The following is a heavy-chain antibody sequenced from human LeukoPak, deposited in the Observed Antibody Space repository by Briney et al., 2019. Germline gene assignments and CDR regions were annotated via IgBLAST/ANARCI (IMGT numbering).Heavy chain of an antibody. CDR2: INHSGST. Sequence: PSETLSLTCGVYGGSFSGYYWSWIRQPPGKGLEWIAEINHSGSTNYNPSLKSRVTISVDTSKNQFSLKLSSVTAADTAVYYCASGEGWLVRYWGQGTLVTVSS. CDR3: ASGEGWLVRY. V-gene: IGHV4-34*01. D-gene: IGHD6-19*01. J-gene: IGHJ4*02. CDR1: GGSFSGYY.